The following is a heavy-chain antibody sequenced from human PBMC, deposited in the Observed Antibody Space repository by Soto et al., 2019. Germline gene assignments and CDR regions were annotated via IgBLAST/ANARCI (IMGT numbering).Heavy chain of an antibody. CDR3: AKPLVGGGALDI. V-gene: IGHV5-51*01. D-gene: IGHD1-26*01. J-gene: IGHJ3*02. Sequence: EVQLVQSGAEVKKPGESLKISCKGSGYSFGNFWIAWVRQMPGKGLEWMGIVYPDDSDIRYIPSFQGQVTISAYKPVITAYRQWSPVRASATTIFNSAKPLVGGGALDIWGQGTVVTVSS. CDR1: GYSFGNFW. CDR2: VYPDDSDI.